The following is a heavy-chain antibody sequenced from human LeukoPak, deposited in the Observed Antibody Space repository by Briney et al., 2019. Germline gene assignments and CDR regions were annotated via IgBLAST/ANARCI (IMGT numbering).Heavy chain of an antibody. J-gene: IGHJ4*02. CDR3: ARLRENYYYDSSGIIDY. D-gene: IGHD3-22*01. Sequence: SETLSLTCTVSGGSISSSSYYWGWIRQPPGKGLEWIGSIYYSGSTYYNPSLKSRVTISVDPSKNQFSLKLSSVTAADTAVYYCARLRENYYYDSSGIIDYRGPGTPVTVSS. CDR1: GGSISSSSYY. CDR2: IYYSGST. V-gene: IGHV4-39*01.